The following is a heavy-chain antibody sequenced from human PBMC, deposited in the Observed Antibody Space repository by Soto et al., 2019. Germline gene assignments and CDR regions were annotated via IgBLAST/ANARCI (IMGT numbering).Heavy chain of an antibody. Sequence: GGSLRLSCAASGFSFSSYWMHWVRQAPGKGLVWVSRINSDGSSTSYADSVKGRFTISRDNAKNTLYLQMNSLRVEDTAVYFCARLLAAAGTNYWGQGTLVTVSS. CDR3: ARLLAAAGTNY. J-gene: IGHJ4*02. D-gene: IGHD6-13*01. CDR1: GFSFSSYW. CDR2: INSDGSST. V-gene: IGHV3-74*01.